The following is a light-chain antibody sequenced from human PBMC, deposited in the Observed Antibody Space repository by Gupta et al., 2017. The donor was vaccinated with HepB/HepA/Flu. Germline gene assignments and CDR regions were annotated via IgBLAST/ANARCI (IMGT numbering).Light chain of an antibody. CDR1: TSDVGAYNY. J-gene: IGLJ2*01. CDR2: DVS. V-gene: IGLV2-14*03. CDR3: SSYTNTIAPSVV. Sequence: QSALTQPASVSGSPGQSITISCTGPTSDVGAYNYVSWYQQHPGKAPKLMIYDVSDRPSGVSNRFSGSKSDNTASLTISGLQAEDEADYYCSSYTNTIAPSVVFGGGTKLTVL.